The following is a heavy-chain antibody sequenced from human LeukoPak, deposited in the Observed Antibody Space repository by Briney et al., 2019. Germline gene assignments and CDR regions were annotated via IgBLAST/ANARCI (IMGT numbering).Heavy chain of an antibody. CDR3: AKARIVVVTALDY. J-gene: IGHJ4*02. V-gene: IGHV3-23*01. Sequence: PGGSLRLSCAASGFTFSSYAMGWVRQAPGKGLEWVSVITGDGSSTYHADSVKGRFTISRDNSQNTLYLQMNSLRAEDTAVYYCAKARIVVVTALDYWGQGTLVTVSS. D-gene: IGHD2-21*02. CDR1: GFTFSSYA. CDR2: ITGDGSST.